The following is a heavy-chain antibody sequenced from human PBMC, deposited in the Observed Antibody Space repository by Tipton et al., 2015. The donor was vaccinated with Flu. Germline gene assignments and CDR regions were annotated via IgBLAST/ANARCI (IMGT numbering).Heavy chain of an antibody. CDR1: GGSISTSY. D-gene: IGHD3/OR15-3a*01. CDR2: SGST. J-gene: IGHJ6*02. V-gene: IGHV4-59*08. CDR3: ARLKLFALVNHSYYYGLDV. Sequence: TLSLTCTVSGGSISTSYWSWIRQPPGKGLEWIGYSGSTNYNPSLKNRVTISLDTSKNQFSLQLKSVTASDTAVYYCARLKLFALVNHSYYYGLDVWGQGTTVTVS.